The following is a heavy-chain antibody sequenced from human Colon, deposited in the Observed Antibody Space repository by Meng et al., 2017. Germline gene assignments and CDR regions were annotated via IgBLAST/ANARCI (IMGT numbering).Heavy chain of an antibody. V-gene: IGHV3-21*01. CDR3: ARDDDSSGYGSNLFDY. Sequence: GESLKISCAASGFTFSSYSMNWVRQAPGKGLEWVSSISSSSSYIYYADSVKGRFTISRDNAKNSLYLQMNSLRAEDTAVYYCARDDDSSGYGSNLFDYCGQGILVVASS. CDR2: ISSSSSYI. CDR1: GFTFSSYS. J-gene: IGHJ4*02. D-gene: IGHD3-22*01.